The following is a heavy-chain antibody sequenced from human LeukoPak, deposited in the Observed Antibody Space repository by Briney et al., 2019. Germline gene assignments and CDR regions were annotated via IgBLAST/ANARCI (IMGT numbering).Heavy chain of an antibody. CDR1: GFTFSIYG. V-gene: IGHV3-30*02. CDR3: AKNQMRNWFGP. J-gene: IGHJ5*02. D-gene: IGHD5-24*01. Sequence: PGGSLRLSCAASGFTFSIYGMQLLRQSPGKGLEWVAFIRYDGSNKYYADSMKGRFTISRDNSKNSLYLQMNSLRTEDTAVYYCAKNQMRNWFGPWGQGTLVTVSS. CDR2: IRYDGSNK.